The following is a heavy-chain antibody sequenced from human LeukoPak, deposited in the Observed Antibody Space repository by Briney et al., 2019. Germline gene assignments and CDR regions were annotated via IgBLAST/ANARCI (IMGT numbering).Heavy chain of an antibody. CDR1: GVSINGHY. J-gene: IGHJ6*03. V-gene: IGHV4-59*11. D-gene: IGHD3-3*01. Sequence: SETLSLTCTVSGVSINGHYWSWIRQPPGKGLEWIGFIYDNESANYKSSLESRVTMTVDTSKNQVSLKLNSVTAADTAVYYCARVLQNYYHLDVWGEGTTVTVSS. CDR3: ARVLQNYYHLDV. CDR2: IYDNESA.